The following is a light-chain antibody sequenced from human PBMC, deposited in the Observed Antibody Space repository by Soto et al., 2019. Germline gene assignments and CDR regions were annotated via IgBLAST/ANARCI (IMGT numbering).Light chain of an antibody. J-gene: IGKJ1*01. CDR1: QSISSW. CDR2: DAS. CDR3: QQSYSSPPT. Sequence: IQVTQSPSTLSASVGDRVTITCRASQSISSWLAWYQQKPGKAPKLLIYDASSLESGVPSRFSGSGSGTEFTLTISSLQPDDFATYYCQQSYSSPPTFGQGTKVDIK. V-gene: IGKV1-5*01.